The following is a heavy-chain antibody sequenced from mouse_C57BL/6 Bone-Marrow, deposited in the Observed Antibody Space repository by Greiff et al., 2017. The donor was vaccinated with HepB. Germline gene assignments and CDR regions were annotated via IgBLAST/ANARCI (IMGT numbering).Heavy chain of an antibody. Sequence: VQLQQPGAELVKPGASVKMSCKASGYTFTSYWITWVKQRPGQGLEWIGEIDPSDSYTNYNQKFKGKSTLTVDKSSSTAYMQLSSLTSEDSAVYYCARRATTTGFAYWGQGTLVTVSA. CDR2: IDPSDSYT. J-gene: IGHJ3*01. CDR1: GYTFTSYW. CDR3: ARRATTTGFAY. D-gene: IGHD1-1*01. V-gene: IGHV1-69*01.